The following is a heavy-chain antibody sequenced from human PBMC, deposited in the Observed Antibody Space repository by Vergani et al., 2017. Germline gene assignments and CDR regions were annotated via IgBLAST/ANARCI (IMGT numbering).Heavy chain of an antibody. J-gene: IGHJ3*02. V-gene: IGHV3-66*02. CDR1: SFSVSSHY. CDR2: INIGGRT. CDR3: ARGMTTETTDLYGFDI. D-gene: IGHD4-17*01. Sequence: LVESGGGLVQPGGSLRLSCAASSFSVSSHYMTWVRQAPGKGLEWVSTINIGGRTSYADSVKGRLTLTRDDSKNTLHLQMNSLRPEDTAVYYCARGMTTETTDLYGFDIWGQGTMVSVSS.